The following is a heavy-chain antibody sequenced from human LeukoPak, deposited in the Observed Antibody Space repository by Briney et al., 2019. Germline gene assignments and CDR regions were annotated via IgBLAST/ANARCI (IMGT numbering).Heavy chain of an antibody. J-gene: IGHJ4*02. CDR1: GFTFSSYA. CDR2: ISYDGSNK. D-gene: IGHD3-10*01. CDR3: AREIDEKPHDYYGSGKGDY. Sequence: GGSLRLSCAASGFTFSSYAMHWVRQAPGKGLEWVAVISYDGSNKYYADSVKGRFTISRDNSKNTLYLQMNSLRAEDTAVYYCAREIDEKPHDYYGSGKGDYWGQGTLVTVSS. V-gene: IGHV3-30-3*01.